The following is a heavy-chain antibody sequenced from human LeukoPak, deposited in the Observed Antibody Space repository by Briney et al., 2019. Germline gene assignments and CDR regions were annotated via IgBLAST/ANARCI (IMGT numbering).Heavy chain of an antibody. CDR1: GGSISSGSYF. CDR2: INTSGST. V-gene: IGHV4-61*02. J-gene: IGHJ4*02. D-gene: IGHD6-13*01. CDR3: AREGYTSNWYSGYYYFDY. Sequence: TSETLSLTCTGSGGSISSGSYFWTWIRQPAGKGLEWIGRINTSGSTNYNPSIKSRATISVDTSKNQFSLKLSSVTAADTAVFYCAREGYTSNWYSGYYYFDYWGQGTLVTVSS.